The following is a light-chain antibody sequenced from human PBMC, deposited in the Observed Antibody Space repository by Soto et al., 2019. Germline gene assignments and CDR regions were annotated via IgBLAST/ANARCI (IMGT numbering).Light chain of an antibody. CDR3: SSYSSISPYV. V-gene: IGLV2-14*03. J-gene: IGLJ1*01. Sequence: QSVLAQPASVSGSPGQSITISCTGTSTDVGGYDYVSWYQQHPAKAPKLIIYDVSNRPSGVSNRFSGSKSGNTASLTISGLQAEDEADYYCSSYSSISPYVFGTGTKVTVL. CDR1: STDVGGYDY. CDR2: DVS.